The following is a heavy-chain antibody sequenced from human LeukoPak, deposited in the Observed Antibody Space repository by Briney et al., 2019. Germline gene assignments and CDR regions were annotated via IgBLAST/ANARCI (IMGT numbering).Heavy chain of an antibody. Sequence: GGSLRLSCAASGFTFSSYSMNWVRQAPGKGLEWVSSISSSSSYIYYADSVKGRFTISRGNAKNSLYLQMNSLRAEDTAVYYCARDTGYCSGGSCYPYPLDYWGQGTLVTVSS. V-gene: IGHV3-21*01. D-gene: IGHD2-15*01. CDR3: ARDTGYCSGGSCYPYPLDY. J-gene: IGHJ4*02. CDR2: ISSSSSYI. CDR1: GFTFSSYS.